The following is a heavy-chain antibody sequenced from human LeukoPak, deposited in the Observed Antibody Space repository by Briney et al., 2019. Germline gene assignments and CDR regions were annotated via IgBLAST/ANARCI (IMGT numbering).Heavy chain of an antibody. Sequence: ASVKVSCKASGYTFSGFYLHWVRQAPGQGLEWMGWINPNSGGTNYAQKFQGRVTMTRDTSINTAYMELSSLRSDDTAVFYCARDRFLEWLFSPLDYWGQGTLVTVSS. J-gene: IGHJ4*02. CDR2: INPNSGGT. CDR1: GYTFSGFY. CDR3: ARDRFLEWLFSPLDY. V-gene: IGHV1-2*02. D-gene: IGHD3-3*01.